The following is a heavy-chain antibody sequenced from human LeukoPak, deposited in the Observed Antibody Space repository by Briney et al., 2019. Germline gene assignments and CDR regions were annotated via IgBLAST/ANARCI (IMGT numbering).Heavy chain of an antibody. J-gene: IGHJ6*03. Sequence: PSQTLSLTCAVSGGSISSGGYSWSWIRQPPGKGLERIGYIYYSGSTYSNPSLKSRVTISVDTSKNQFSLKLSSVTAADTAVYYCASFYCSGGSCYQYYYYYYMDVWGKGTTVTISS. D-gene: IGHD2-15*01. CDR2: IYYSGST. CDR1: GGSISSGGYS. V-gene: IGHV4-30-2*03. CDR3: ASFYCSGGSCYQYYYYYYMDV.